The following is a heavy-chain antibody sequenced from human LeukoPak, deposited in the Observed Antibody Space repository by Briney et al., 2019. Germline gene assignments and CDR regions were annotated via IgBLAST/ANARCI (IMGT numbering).Heavy chain of an antibody. CDR3: GSGKIFQYFDWHNNWFDP. V-gene: IGHV4-4*02. J-gene: IGHJ5*02. D-gene: IGHD3-9*01. Sequence: PGGSLRLSCAASGFTVSSNYMSWVRQPPGKGLEWIGEIYHSGSTNYNPSLKSRVTISVDKSKNQFSLKLTSVTAADTAVYYCGSGKIFQYFDWHNNWFDPWGRGTLVTVSS. CDR2: IYHSGST. CDR1: GFTVSSNY.